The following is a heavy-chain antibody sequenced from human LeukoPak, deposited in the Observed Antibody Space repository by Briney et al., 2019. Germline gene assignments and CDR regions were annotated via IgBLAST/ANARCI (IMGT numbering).Heavy chain of an antibody. CDR1: GGSISSYY. Sequence: SETLSLTCAVSGGSISSYYWTWIRQPPGKGLEWVGYIQNSAIYRAKIKSSPSLQSRVSLSIDTPKNQVSLTVNSVTAADTAVYYCAGLSSTLYYSMDVWGPGTAVTVSS. CDR2: IQNSAIYRAKI. CDR3: AGLSSTLYYSMDV. D-gene: IGHD6-6*01. V-gene: IGHV4-59*08. J-gene: IGHJ6*02.